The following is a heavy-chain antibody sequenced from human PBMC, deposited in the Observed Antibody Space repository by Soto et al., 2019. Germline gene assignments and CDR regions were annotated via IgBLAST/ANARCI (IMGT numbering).Heavy chain of an antibody. CDR1: GFTFSSYG. CDR3: ARDNYDFWSARQSGFDY. J-gene: IGHJ4*02. Sequence: QVQLVESGGGVVQPGRSLRLSCAVSGFTFSSYGMHWVRQAPGKGLEWVAVIWYDGSNKYYADSVKGRFTISRDNSKNTLYLQMNSLRAEDTAVYYCARDNYDFWSARQSGFDYWGQGTLVTASS. CDR2: IWYDGSNK. D-gene: IGHD3-3*01. V-gene: IGHV3-33*01.